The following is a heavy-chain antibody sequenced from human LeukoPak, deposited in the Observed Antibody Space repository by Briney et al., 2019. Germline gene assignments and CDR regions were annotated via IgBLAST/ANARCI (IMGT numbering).Heavy chain of an antibody. CDR3: ATDLGYCSGGSCRDY. Sequence: ASVKVSCKASGYTFTGYYMHWVRQAPGQGLEWMGWINPNSGGTNYAQKFQGRVTMTRDTSISTAYMELSSLRSEDTAVYYCATDLGYCSGGSCRDYWGQGTLVTVSS. J-gene: IGHJ4*02. V-gene: IGHV1-2*02. D-gene: IGHD2-15*01. CDR1: GYTFTGYY. CDR2: INPNSGGT.